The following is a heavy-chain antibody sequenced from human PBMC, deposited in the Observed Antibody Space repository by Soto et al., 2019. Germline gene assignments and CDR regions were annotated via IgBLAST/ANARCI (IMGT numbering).Heavy chain of an antibody. Sequence: TGGSLRLSCAASGFSFSTYAMSWVRQAPGKGLEWVSAISGSGATTFYADSMKGRFTISRDNSKNTLYLQMNSLRAEDTAVYYCAKGGGDILTGSSSPRRTNWFDPWGQGTLVTVSS. V-gene: IGHV3-23*01. D-gene: IGHD3-9*01. CDR1: GFSFSTYA. CDR2: ISGSGATT. J-gene: IGHJ5*02. CDR3: AKGGGDILTGSSSPRRTNWFDP.